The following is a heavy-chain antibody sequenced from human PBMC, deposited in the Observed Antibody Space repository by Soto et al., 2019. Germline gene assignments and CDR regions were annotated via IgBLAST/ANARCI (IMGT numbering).Heavy chain of an antibody. CDR3: AEDISSGSYYLDY. V-gene: IGHV3-23*01. Sequence: EVQLLESGGGLVQPGGSLRRSCAASGFTFSSYAMSWVRQAPGKGLEWVSAISGSGGSTYYADSVKGRFTISRDNSKNTLYLQMNSLRAEDTAVYYCAEDISSGSYYLDYWGQGTLVTVSS. D-gene: IGHD3-22*01. CDR1: GFTFSSYA. CDR2: ISGSGGST. J-gene: IGHJ4*02.